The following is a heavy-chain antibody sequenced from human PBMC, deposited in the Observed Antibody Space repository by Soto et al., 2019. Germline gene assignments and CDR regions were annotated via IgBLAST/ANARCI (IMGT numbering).Heavy chain of an antibody. D-gene: IGHD6-19*01. CDR1: GGSISSYY. Sequence: QVQLQESGPGLVKPSETLSLTCTVSGGSISSYYWSWIRQPPGKGLEWIGYMYYRGSTNYNPSLKSRATISVDTSKNQLSLKLNSVAAADPAVYYCARAVFRYSSSTTSYYYGLDVWGQGTTVTVSS. CDR3: ARAVFRYSSSTTSYYYGLDV. V-gene: IGHV4-59*08. J-gene: IGHJ6*02. CDR2: MYYRGST.